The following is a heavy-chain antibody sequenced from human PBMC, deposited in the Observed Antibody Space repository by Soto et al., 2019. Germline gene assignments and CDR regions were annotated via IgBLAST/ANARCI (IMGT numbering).Heavy chain of an antibody. Sequence: ASVKVSCKTSGYTFTRYAMHWVRQAPGQRLEWMGWINAGNGNTKYSQKFQGRVTITRDTSASTAYMELSSLRSEDTAVYYCASSFTVPAAMGYWGQGTLVTVSS. J-gene: IGHJ4*02. CDR2: INAGNGNT. V-gene: IGHV1-3*01. CDR1: GYTFTRYA. D-gene: IGHD2-2*01. CDR3: ASSFTVPAAMGY.